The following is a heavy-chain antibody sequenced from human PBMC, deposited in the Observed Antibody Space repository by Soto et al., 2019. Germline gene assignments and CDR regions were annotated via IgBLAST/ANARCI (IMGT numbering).Heavy chain of an antibody. V-gene: IGHV4-59*01. CDR3: ASHLFFSSNCYSCLDT. D-gene: IGHD2-2*01. CDR1: GASISYYY. CDR2: VFATGIT. J-gene: IGHJ5*02. Sequence: SETLSLTCAVSGASISYYYWSSTRQPPGNGLEWIGSVFATGITNYNPSLKSRVTISVDTTKIQFALKLGSVPAADTAVSFFASHLFFSSNCYSCLDTWGQGSLVTVSS.